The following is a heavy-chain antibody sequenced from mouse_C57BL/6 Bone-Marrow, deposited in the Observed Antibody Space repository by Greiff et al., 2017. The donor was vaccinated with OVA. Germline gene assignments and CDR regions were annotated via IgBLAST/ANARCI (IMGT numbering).Heavy chain of an antibody. Sequence: VQLQQSGAELVRPGASVKLSCTASGFNIKDDYMHWVKQRPEQGLEWIGWIDPENGDTEYASKFQGKATITADTTSNTAYLQRSSLTSEDTAVYYCTTFAHAMDYWGQGTSVTVSS. CDR3: TTFAHAMDY. CDR1: GFNIKDDY. CDR2: IDPENGDT. V-gene: IGHV14-4*01. J-gene: IGHJ4*01.